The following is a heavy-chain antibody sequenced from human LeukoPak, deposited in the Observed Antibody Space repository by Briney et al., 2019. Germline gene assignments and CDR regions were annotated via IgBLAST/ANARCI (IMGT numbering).Heavy chain of an antibody. CDR1: CGSISSGMYY. CDR2: IYYSGNT. V-gene: IGHV4-61*01. Sequence: SQALSLTFPVSCGSISSGMYYWSSTQHPPGKGLAGIGYIYYSGNTHYDPALKSRVTISVDTSKNQFSLKLSSVTAADTALYYCAGEAGTGVFHVWGQGTLVTVSS. D-gene: IGHD1-7*01. J-gene: IGHJ4*02. CDR3: AGEAGTGVFHV.